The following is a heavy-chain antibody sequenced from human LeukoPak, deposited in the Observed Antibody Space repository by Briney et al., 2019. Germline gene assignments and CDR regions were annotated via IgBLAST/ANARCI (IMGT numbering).Heavy chain of an antibody. D-gene: IGHD2-2*01. CDR3: AKEEVPNDY. CDR2: IKQDGSER. J-gene: IGHJ4*02. CDR1: GFTFTRYR. Sequence: GGSLRLSCAASGFTFTRYRMTWVRQAPGKGLEWVANIKQDGSERYYVDSVDGRFTISRDNAKNSLFLQMNSLRDDDTAVYYCAKEEVPNDYWGQGTLVTVSS. V-gene: IGHV3-7*01.